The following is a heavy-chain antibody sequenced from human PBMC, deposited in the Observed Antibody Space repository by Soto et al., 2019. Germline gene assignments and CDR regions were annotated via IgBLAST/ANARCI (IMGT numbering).Heavy chain of an antibody. Sequence: SGGSLRLSCAASGFTFSRYWMIWVRQAPGRGLEWVANIKQDGSEKYYVASVKGRFTMSKDNVKNSLYLQMNSLRAEDTALYYCARVRYGGNSYYFDYWGQGTQVTVSS. CDR3: ARVRYGGNSYYFDY. D-gene: IGHD4-17*01. CDR1: GFTFSRYW. V-gene: IGHV3-7*03. CDR2: IKQDGSEK. J-gene: IGHJ4*02.